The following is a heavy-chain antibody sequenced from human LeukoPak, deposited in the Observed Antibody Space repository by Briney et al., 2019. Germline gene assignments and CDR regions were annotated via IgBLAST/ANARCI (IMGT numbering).Heavy chain of an antibody. CDR1: GFTFSSYE. CDR3: ARIMTTVTTSDY. CDR2: IGSSGSNI. J-gene: IGHJ4*02. D-gene: IGHD4-17*01. Sequence: QPGGSLRLSCAASGFTFSSYEMNWVRQAPGKGLEWVSYIGSSGSNIYYADSVKGRFTISRDNAKNSLYLQMNSLRVEDTAVYYCARIMTTVTTSDYWGQGTLVTFSS. V-gene: IGHV3-48*03.